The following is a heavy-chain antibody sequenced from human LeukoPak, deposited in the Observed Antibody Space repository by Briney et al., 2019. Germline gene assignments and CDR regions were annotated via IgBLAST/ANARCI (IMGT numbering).Heavy chain of an antibody. CDR3: ARVGRGRGSLPNSYYYMDV. D-gene: IGHD1-26*01. CDR1: GDIFNSYS. J-gene: IGHJ6*03. CDR2: IIPIFGST. V-gene: IGHV1-69*05. Sequence: AASVKVSCNASGDIFNSYSVSWVRQAPGQGLEWMGGIIPIFGSTNYAQKFQGRVTITTDQSTRTAYMELNSLSSDDTAVYYCARVGRGRGSLPNSYYYMDVWGKGTTVTVSS.